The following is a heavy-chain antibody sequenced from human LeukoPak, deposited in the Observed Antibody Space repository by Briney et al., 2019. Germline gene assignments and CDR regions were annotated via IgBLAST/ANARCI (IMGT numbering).Heavy chain of an antibody. D-gene: IGHD2-15*01. CDR1: GFTFSSYG. Sequence: PGRSLRLSCAASGFTFSSYGMHWVHQAPGKGLEWVGLISFDGSNKYYADSVKGRFTISRDNSKNTLYLQMNSLRAEDTAVYYCARDFSVLVAARYLDYWGQGTLVTVSS. J-gene: IGHJ4*02. CDR2: ISFDGSNK. CDR3: ARDFSVLVAARYLDY. V-gene: IGHV3-30*03.